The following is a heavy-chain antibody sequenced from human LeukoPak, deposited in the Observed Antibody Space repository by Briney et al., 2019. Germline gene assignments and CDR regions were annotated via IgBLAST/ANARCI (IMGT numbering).Heavy chain of an antibody. CDR3: AASPLRYFDWLVDYFDY. Sequence: GGSLRLSCAASGFTFSSYEMNWVRQAPGKGLEWVSSISSSSSYIYYADSVKGRFTISRDNAKNSLYLQMNSLRAEDTAVYYCAASPLRYFDWLVDYFDYWGQGTLVTVSS. D-gene: IGHD3-9*01. CDR1: GFTFSSYE. J-gene: IGHJ4*02. V-gene: IGHV3-21*01. CDR2: ISSSSSYI.